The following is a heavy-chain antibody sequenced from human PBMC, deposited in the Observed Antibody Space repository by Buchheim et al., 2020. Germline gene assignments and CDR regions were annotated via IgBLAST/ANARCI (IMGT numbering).Heavy chain of an antibody. CDR2: IYYSGST. J-gene: IGHJ5*02. D-gene: IGHD5-12*01. CDR1: GGSISSGDYY. Sequence: QVQLQESGPGLVKPSQTLSLTCTVSGGSISSGDYYWSWIRQPPGKGLELIGYIYYSGSTYYNPSLKSRLTIPVDMSKNQFFLRLSSVTAADTAVYYCARGYNSLAGWFDPWGQGTL. CDR3: ARGYNSLAGWFDP. V-gene: IGHV4-30-4*08.